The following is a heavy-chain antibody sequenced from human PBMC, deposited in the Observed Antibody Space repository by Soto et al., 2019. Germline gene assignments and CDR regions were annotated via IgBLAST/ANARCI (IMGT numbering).Heavy chain of an antibody. CDR1: GLTFSSYG. D-gene: IGHD2-15*01. Sequence: EVQLLESVGGLVQPGGSLRLSCAASGLTFSSYGLSWVRQAPGKGLEWVSAISGSGGSTHYADSVKGRFTISRDNSKNTQYLQMNSLRAEDKAVYYCAKVPVAGATNWYFDLWGRGCLVTVSS. CDR2: ISGSGGST. CDR3: AKVPVAGATNWYFDL. J-gene: IGHJ2*01. V-gene: IGHV3-23*01.